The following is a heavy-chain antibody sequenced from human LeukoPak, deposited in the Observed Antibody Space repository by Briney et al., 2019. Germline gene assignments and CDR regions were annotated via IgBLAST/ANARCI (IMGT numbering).Heavy chain of an antibody. V-gene: IGHV4-59*12. CDR3: ARGYKDILTGLPLNWFDP. Sequence: SETLSLTCTVSGGSISSYYWSWIRQPPGKGLEWIGYIYYSGSTNYNPSLKSRVTISVDTSKNQFSLKLSSVTAADTAVYYCARGYKDILTGLPLNWFDPWGQGTLVTVSS. J-gene: IGHJ5*02. D-gene: IGHD3-9*01. CDR2: IYYSGST. CDR1: GGSISSYY.